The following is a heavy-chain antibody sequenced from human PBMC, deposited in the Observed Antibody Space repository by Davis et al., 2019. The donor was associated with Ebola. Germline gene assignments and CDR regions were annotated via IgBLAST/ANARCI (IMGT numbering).Heavy chain of an antibody. D-gene: IGHD5-18*01. J-gene: IGHJ6*04. CDR2: IYYSGST. CDR3: ARGTRDDTAMVIYYYYGMDV. V-gene: IGHV4-59*01. Sequence: GSLRLSCAASGFTFSNYWMTWVRQPPGKGLEWIGYIYYSGSTNYNPSLKSRVTISVDTSKNQFSLKLSSVTAADTAVYYCARGTRDDTAMVIYYYYGMDVWGKGTTVTVSS. CDR1: GFTFSNYW.